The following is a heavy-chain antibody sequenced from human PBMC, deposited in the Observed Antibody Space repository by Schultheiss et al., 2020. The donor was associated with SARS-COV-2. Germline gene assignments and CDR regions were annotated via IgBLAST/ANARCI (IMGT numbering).Heavy chain of an antibody. CDR2: INPNSGGT. Sequence: ASVKVSCKASGYTFTGYYMHWVRQAPGQGLEWMGRINPNSGGTNYAQKFQGRVTMTRDTSISTAYMELSRLRSDDTAVYYCARDQPAYCSSTSCSWFDPWGQGTLVTVSS. D-gene: IGHD2-2*01. J-gene: IGHJ5*02. CDR1: GYTFTGYY. CDR3: ARDQPAYCSSTSCSWFDP. V-gene: IGHV1-2*06.